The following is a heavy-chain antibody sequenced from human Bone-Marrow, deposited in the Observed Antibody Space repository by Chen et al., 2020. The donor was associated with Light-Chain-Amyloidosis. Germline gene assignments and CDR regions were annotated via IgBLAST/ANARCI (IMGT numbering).Heavy chain of an antibody. CDR1: GGSISSYY. Sequence: QVQLQESGPGLVKPSETLSLTCTVSGGSISSYYWSWIRQPPGKGLEWIGYIYYSGSTNYNPSLKGRVTLSVDTSKNQFSLKRSSVTAADTAVYYCAGGSRITIFGVSYPFDAFDIWGQGTMVTVSS. V-gene: IGHV4-59*01. D-gene: IGHD3-3*01. J-gene: IGHJ3*02. CDR2: IYYSGST. CDR3: AGGSRITIFGVSYPFDAFDI.